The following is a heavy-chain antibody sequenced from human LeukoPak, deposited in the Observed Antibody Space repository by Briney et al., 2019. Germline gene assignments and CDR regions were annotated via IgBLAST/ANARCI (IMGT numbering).Heavy chain of an antibody. J-gene: IGHJ4*02. CDR3: GRGGSSSYFFGKVDY. D-gene: IGHD6-13*01. CDR2: INPSGGST. Sequence: RASVPVSCLASGYTFTSYYIHWLRPAPGQGLEWRGIINPSGGSTSYAQEFQGRVTMTRDKSTSTVHMELSSLRSEDTAVYYCGRGGSSSYFFGKVDYWGQGTLVTVSS. V-gene: IGHV1-46*01. CDR1: GYTFTSYY.